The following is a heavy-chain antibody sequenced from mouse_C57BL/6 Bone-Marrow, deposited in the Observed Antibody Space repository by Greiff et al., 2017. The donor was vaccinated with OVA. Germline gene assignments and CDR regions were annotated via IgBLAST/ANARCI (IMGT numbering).Heavy chain of an antibody. D-gene: IGHD4-1*01. CDR1: GYTFTSYG. V-gene: IGHV1-81*01. CDR3: AREGADWGFAY. CDR2: IYPRSGNT. J-gene: IGHJ3*01. Sequence: VQLVESGAELARPGASVKLSCKASGYTFTSYGISWVKQRTGQGLEWIGEIYPRSGNTYYNEKFKGKATLTADKSSSTAYMELRSLTSEDSAVYFCAREGADWGFAYWGQGTLVTVSA.